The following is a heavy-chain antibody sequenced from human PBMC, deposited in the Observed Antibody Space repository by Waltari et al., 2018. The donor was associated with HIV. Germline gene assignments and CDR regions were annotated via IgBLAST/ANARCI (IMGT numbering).Heavy chain of an antibody. CDR1: GLPLTVFG. Sequence: QLQLADSRGGVVQTGPSLTLTCATSGLPLTVFGFRWVPQAPGQGLEWVAIMWSEGRTTFYADALNGRFAISRDNSRNIVSLQIHSLAVADTAVYFCATARSSVVAAPPVYWGQGVSVTV. CDR2: MWSEGRTT. V-gene: IGHV3-33*01. D-gene: IGHD3-10*01. CDR3: ATARSSVVAAPPVY. J-gene: IGHJ4*02.